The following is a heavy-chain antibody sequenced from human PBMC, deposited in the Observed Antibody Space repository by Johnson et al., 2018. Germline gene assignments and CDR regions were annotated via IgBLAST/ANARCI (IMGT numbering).Heavy chain of an antibody. CDR1: GGTFRSST. Sequence: QVQLVQSGAEVKKPGSSVKLSCKTSGGTFRSSTISWVRQAPGQGLEWIGGIIPLFGTTNYARKVQGRVTMTADESTTTVYMELSSLRYEDTAVYYCARETSRFGDGAPFDYWGQGTLVTVSS. CDR3: ARETSRFGDGAPFDY. J-gene: IGHJ4*02. V-gene: IGHV1-69*12. D-gene: IGHD1-26*01. CDR2: IIPLFGTT.